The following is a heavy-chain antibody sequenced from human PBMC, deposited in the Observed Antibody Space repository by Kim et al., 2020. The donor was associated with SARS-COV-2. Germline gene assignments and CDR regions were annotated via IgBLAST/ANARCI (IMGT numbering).Heavy chain of an antibody. D-gene: IGHD1-26*01. V-gene: IGHV3-30*02. J-gene: IGHJ6*02. Sequence: GKGRFTISRDNSKNTLYLQMNSLRAEDTAVYYCAKDQGGAGLYYYYGMDVWGQGTTVTVSS. CDR3: AKDQGGAGLYYYYGMDV.